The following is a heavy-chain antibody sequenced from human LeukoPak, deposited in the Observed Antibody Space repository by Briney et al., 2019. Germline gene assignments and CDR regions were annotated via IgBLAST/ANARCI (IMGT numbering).Heavy chain of an antibody. CDR2: IYSGSST. V-gene: IGHV3-66*01. Sequence: GGSLRLSCAASGFTVRSNYMSWVRQAPGKGLEWVSVIYSGSSTYYADSVKGRFTISRDNSKNTLYLQMNSLRAEDTAVYYCAKVGCGADCQIDYWGQGTLVTVSS. D-gene: IGHD2-21*01. CDR1: GFTVRSNY. CDR3: AKVGCGADCQIDY. J-gene: IGHJ4*02.